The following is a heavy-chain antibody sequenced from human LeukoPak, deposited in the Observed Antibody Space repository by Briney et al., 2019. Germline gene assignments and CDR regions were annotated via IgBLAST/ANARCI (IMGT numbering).Heavy chain of an antibody. CDR3: ARNTLSYGVWSF. CDR1: GFTFSSYW. V-gene: IGHV3-74*01. Sequence: GGSLRLSCAASGFTFSSYWMHWVRQAPGKGLEWVSRINGDGSNTGYADSAKGRFTISRDNAKNTLYLQMNSLRVEDTAVYYCARNTLSYGVWSFWGQGTLVTVSS. J-gene: IGHJ4*02. D-gene: IGHD3-3*01. CDR2: INGDGSNT.